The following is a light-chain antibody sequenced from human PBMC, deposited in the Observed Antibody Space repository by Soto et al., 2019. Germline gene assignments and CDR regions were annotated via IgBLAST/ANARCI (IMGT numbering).Light chain of an antibody. V-gene: IGLV1-47*01. CDR1: SSNIGTNS. CDR3: ATWDDSLSGRI. Sequence: QSVLTQPPSASGTPGQRVTISCSGSSSNIGTNSVNWCQQLPGTAPKLPIYRNNRRPSGVPDRFSGSKSGTSASLAISGLRSKDEADYSCATWDDSLSGRIFGTGTKVTV. CDR2: RNN. J-gene: IGLJ1*01.